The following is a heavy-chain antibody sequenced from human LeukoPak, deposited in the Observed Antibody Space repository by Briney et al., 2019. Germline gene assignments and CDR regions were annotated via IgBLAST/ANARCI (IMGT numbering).Heavy chain of an antibody. CDR3: AKDRRTLAVAGTAFDY. CDR2: IRYDGSNK. CDR1: GFSFKDYN. J-gene: IGHJ4*02. Sequence: GGSLRLSCAASGFSFKDYNMHWARQAPGKGLEWVAFIRYDGSNKYYADSVKGRFTISRDNSKNTLYLQMNSLRAEDTAVYYCAKDRRTLAVAGTAFDYWGQGTLVTVSS. V-gene: IGHV3-30*02. D-gene: IGHD6-19*01.